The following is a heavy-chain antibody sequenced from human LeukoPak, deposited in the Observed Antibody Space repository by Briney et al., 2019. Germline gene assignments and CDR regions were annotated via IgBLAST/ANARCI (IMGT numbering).Heavy chain of an antibody. J-gene: IGHJ4*02. Sequence: GASVKVSCKASGGTFISYAISWVRQAPGQGLEWMGGIIPIFGTANYAQKFQGRVTITADESTSTAYMELSSLRSEDTAVYYCARDTNDYYDSSGYYYHPGYWGQGTLVTVSS. CDR3: ARDTNDYYDSSGYYYHPGY. CDR1: GGTFISYA. CDR2: IIPIFGTA. V-gene: IGHV1-69*13. D-gene: IGHD3-22*01.